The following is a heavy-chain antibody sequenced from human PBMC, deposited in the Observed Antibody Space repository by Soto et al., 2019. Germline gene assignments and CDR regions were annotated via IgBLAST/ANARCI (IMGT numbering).Heavy chain of an antibody. J-gene: IGHJ6*02. D-gene: IGHD2-2*01. V-gene: IGHV1-69*13. CDR3: ESRRWPAASHYYYYYGMDV. CDR1: GGTFSSYA. Sequence: ASVKVSCKASGGTFSSYAISWVRQAPGQGLEWMGGIIPIFGTANYAQKFQGRVTITADESTSTAYMELSSLRSEDTAVYYCESRRWPAASHYYYYYGMDVWGQGTTVTVSS. CDR2: IIPIFGTA.